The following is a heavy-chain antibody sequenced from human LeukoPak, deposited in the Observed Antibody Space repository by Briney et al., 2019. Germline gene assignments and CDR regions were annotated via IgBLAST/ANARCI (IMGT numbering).Heavy chain of an antibody. Sequence: ASVKVSCKASGYTFTSYYMHWVRQAPGQGLEWMGIINPSGGSTSYAQKFQGRVTMTRDTSTSTVYMELSSLRPEDTAVYYCARESAYCGGDCYPPLGYWGQGTLVTVSS. V-gene: IGHV1-46*01. CDR3: ARESAYCGGDCYPPLGY. J-gene: IGHJ4*02. CDR1: GYTFTSYY. D-gene: IGHD2-21*02. CDR2: INPSGGST.